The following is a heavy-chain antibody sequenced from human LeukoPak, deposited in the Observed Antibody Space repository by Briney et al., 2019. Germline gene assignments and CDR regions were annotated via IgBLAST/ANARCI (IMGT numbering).Heavy chain of an antibody. CDR1: GFTFSSYA. CDR3: AKVAAYCSSTSCLGMDY. V-gene: IGHV3-23*01. CDR2: ISGSGGST. J-gene: IGHJ4*02. Sequence: GGSLRLSCAASGFTFSSYAMSWVRQAPGKGLEWVSAISGSGGSTYYADSVKGRFTISRDNSKNTLYLQMDSLRAEDTAVYYCAKVAAYCSSTSCLGMDYWGQGTLVTVSS. D-gene: IGHD2-2*01.